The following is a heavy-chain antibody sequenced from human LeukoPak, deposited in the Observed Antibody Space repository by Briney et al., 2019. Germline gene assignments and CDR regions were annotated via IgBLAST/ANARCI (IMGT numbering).Heavy chain of an antibody. D-gene: IGHD3-3*01. Sequence: GGSLRLSCAASGFTFSVYYMSWIRQAPGKGLEWVSYISSSGSTIYYADSVKGRFTISRDNAKNSLYLQMNSLRAEDTAVYYCARGRTIFGAYYYYMDVWGKGTTVTVSS. J-gene: IGHJ6*03. CDR2: ISSSGSTI. CDR3: ARGRTIFGAYYYYMDV. V-gene: IGHV3-11*01. CDR1: GFTFSVYY.